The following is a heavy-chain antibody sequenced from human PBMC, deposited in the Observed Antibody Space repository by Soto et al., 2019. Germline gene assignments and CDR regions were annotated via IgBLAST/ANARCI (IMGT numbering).Heavy chain of an antibody. D-gene: IGHD2-15*01. CDR1: GYTFTSYG. CDR3: ARGRIYCSGGSCYPSESEY. V-gene: IGHV1-18*01. Sequence: ASVKVSCKASGYTFTSYGISWVRQAPGQGLEWMGWISAYNGNTNYAQKLQGRVTMTTDTSTSTAYMELRSLRSDDTVVYYCARGRIYCSGGSCYPSESEYWGQGTLVTVSS. J-gene: IGHJ4*02. CDR2: ISAYNGNT.